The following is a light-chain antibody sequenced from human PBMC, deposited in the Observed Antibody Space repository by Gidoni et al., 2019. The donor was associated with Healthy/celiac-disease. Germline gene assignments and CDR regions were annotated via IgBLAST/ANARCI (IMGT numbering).Light chain of an antibody. CDR3: QQYNNWPPLT. Sequence: EIVITHSPATLSVSPGERATLSCRASQSVSSNLSWYQQKPGQAPRLLIYGASTRPTGIPARFSGSGSGTEFTLTISSLQSEDFAVYYCQQYNNWPPLTFGGGTKVEIK. V-gene: IGKV3-15*01. CDR2: GAS. CDR1: QSVSSN. J-gene: IGKJ4*01.